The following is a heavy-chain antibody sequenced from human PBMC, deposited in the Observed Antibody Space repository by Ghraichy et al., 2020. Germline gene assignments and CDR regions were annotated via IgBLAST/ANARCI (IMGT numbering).Heavy chain of an antibody. CDR2: IKQDGSET. D-gene: IGHD6-13*01. J-gene: IGHJ6*02. Sequence: GGSLRLSCAGSGFTFSTYWMTWVRQAPGKGLEWIATIKQDGSETHYGDSVRGRFSISRDNGKASLSLQVTRLAVADTAVYFCARERRSSWSDQYNGMDVWGQGTTVTVSS. CDR1: GFTFSTYW. V-gene: IGHV3-7*01. CDR3: ARERRSSWSDQYNGMDV.